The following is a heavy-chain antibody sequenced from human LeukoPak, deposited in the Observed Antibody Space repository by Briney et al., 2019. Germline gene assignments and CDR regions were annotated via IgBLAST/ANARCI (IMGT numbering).Heavy chain of an antibody. J-gene: IGHJ6*02. CDR2: IDWDGDK. CDR1: GFSLSTSGMC. CDR3: ARTSSSWYFGYYYYGMDV. V-gene: IGHV2-70*01. D-gene: IGHD6-13*01. Sequence: SGPALVKPTQTLTLTCTFSGFSLSTSGMCVSWIRQPPGKALEWLALIDWDGDKYYSTSLKTRLTISNDTSKNQVVLTMTNMDPVDTATYYCARTSSSWYFGYYYYGMDVWGQGTTVTVSS.